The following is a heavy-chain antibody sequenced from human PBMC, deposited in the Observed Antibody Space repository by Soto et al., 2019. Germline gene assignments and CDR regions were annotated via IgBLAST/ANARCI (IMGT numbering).Heavy chain of an antibody. CDR2: IYYSGST. CDR3: ARPAFLEVAALVTAIPIDY. J-gene: IGHJ4*02. D-gene: IGHD2-21*02. CDR1: GGSISSSSYY. Sequence: SETLSLTCTVSGGSISSSSYYWGWIRQPPGKGLEWIGSIYYSGSTYYNPSLKSRVTISVDTSKNQFSLKLSSVTAADTAVYYCARPAFLEVAALVTAIPIDYWGQGTLVTVSS. V-gene: IGHV4-39*01.